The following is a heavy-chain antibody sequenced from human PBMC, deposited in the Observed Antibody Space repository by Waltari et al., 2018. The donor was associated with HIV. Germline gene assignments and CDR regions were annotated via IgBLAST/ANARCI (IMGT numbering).Heavy chain of an antibody. CDR2: VYTRGNT. Sequence: QVQLQESGPGLVRPSQTLSLTCTVSGGSNTSGSYYWSWLRQPAGKELEWIGRVYTRGNTGYNPSLRSRVTLSVDTSNNQFSLKLSSLTAADTAVYYCARALDYYESGSFPWWFFDLWGRGTLVTVSS. J-gene: IGHJ2*01. CDR1: GGSNTSGSYY. V-gene: IGHV4-61*02. D-gene: IGHD3-10*01. CDR3: ARALDYYESGSFPWWFFDL.